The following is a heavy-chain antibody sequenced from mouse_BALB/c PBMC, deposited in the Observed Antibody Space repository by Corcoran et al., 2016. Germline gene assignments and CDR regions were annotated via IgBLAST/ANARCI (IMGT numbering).Heavy chain of an antibody. V-gene: IGHV1-18*01. Sequence: EVLLQQSGPLLVKPGASVKIICKTSGYTFTDYNMDWVKQSHGKSLEWIGDINPRSRGTVYNQTFEGRATLTVDKSSSTAYMELRSLTSEDTAVYYWARRGITSLDHWGQGTTGTVSS. CDR1: GYTFTDYN. CDR3: ARRGITSLDH. D-gene: IGHD1-1*01. CDR2: INPRSRGT. J-gene: IGHJ2*01.